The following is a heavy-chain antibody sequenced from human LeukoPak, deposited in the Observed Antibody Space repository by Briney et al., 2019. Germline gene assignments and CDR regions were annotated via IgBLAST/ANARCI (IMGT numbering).Heavy chain of an antibody. Sequence: SETLSLTCTGSGGSISSCSYYWSWIRQPAGKALEWIRRIYTSGSTNYNPSLKSRVTISVDTSKNQFSLKLSSVTAADTAVYYCARDRYSYGTYFDYWGQGTLVTVSS. CDR3: ARDRYSYGTYFDY. D-gene: IGHD5-18*01. CDR2: IYTSGST. V-gene: IGHV4-61*02. CDR1: GGSISSCSYY. J-gene: IGHJ4*02.